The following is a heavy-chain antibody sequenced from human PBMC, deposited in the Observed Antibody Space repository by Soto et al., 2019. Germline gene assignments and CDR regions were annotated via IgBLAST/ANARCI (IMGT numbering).Heavy chain of an antibody. Sequence: SETLSLTCTVSGGSISSGDHYWSWIRQPPGKGLEWIGYMYYSGSTYFNPSLKSRVTISVDTSKNQFSLKLGSVTAADTAVYYCARRSYYGSYGLDVWGQGTTVTVSS. D-gene: IGHD3-10*01. CDR3: ARRSYYGSYGLDV. J-gene: IGHJ6*02. CDR1: GGSISSGDHY. CDR2: MYYSGST. V-gene: IGHV4-30-4*01.